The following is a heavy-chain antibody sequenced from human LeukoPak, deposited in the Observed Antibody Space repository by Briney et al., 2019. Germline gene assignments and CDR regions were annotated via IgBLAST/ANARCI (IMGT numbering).Heavy chain of an antibody. Sequence: PSETLSLTCAVYGXSFSGYYGSWIRQPPGKGLEWIGEINHSGSTNYNPSLKSRVTISVDTSKNQFSLKLSSVTAADTPVYYCARVNPGLRYFGYWGQGTLVTVSS. CDR1: GXSFSGYY. J-gene: IGHJ4*02. V-gene: IGHV4-34*01. D-gene: IGHD3-9*01. CDR2: INHSGST. CDR3: ARVNPGLRYFGY.